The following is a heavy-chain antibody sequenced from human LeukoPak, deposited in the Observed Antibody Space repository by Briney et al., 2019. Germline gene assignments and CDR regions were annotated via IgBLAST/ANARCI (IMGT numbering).Heavy chain of an antibody. CDR3: ARDSYSSIADY. J-gene: IGHJ4*02. D-gene: IGHD6-13*01. V-gene: IGHV3-64*01. Sequence: PGGSLRLSCAASGFTFSSYAMHWVRQAPGKGLEYVSAISSNGGSTYYANSVKGRFTISRDNSKNTLYLQMGSLRAEDMAVYYCARDSYSSIADYWGQGTLVIVSS. CDR2: ISSNGGST. CDR1: GFTFSSYA.